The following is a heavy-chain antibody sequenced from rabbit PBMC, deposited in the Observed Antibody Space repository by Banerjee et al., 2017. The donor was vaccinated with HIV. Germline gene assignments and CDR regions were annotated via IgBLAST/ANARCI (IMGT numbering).Heavy chain of an antibody. CDR1: GLDFGSSYW. CDR2: IYIGSGST. D-gene: IGHD1-1*01. V-gene: IGHV1S45*01. Sequence: QQQLEESGGGLVKPGGSLTLTCKASGLDFGSSYWICWVRQAPGKGLEWIGCIYIGSGSTYYASWAKGRFTMSKTSSTTVTLQMTSLTAADKATYFCARGTSSSFDLWGQGTLVTVS. CDR3: ARGTSSSFDL. J-gene: IGHJ4*01.